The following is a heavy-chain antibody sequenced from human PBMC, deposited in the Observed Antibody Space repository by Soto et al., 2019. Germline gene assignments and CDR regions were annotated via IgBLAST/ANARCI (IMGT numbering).Heavy chain of an antibody. CDR2: INSDGSST. V-gene: IGHV3-74*01. CDR1: GFTFSSYW. Sequence: PXESLRLSCAASGFTFSSYWMHWVRQAPGKGLVWVSRINSDGSSTSYADSVKGRFTISRDNAKNTLYLQMNSLRAEDTAVYYCARGSHVDFWSGYYPYGMDVWGQGTTVTVSS. J-gene: IGHJ6*02. D-gene: IGHD3-3*01. CDR3: ARGSHVDFWSGYYPYGMDV.